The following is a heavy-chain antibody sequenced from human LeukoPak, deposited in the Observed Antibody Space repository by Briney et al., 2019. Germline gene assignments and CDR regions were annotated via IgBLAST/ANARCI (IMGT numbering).Heavy chain of an antibody. V-gene: IGHV3-48*04. D-gene: IGHD3-16*01. Sequence: QPGGSLRLSCAASGFTFSSYWMSWVRQAPGKALEWLSYISTSGSTIYYADSVKGRFTISRDNAKNSLYLQMNSLRAEDTAVYYCARDGGTYYFDYWGQGTLVTVSS. CDR1: GFTFSSYW. CDR2: ISTSGSTI. J-gene: IGHJ4*02. CDR3: ARDGGTYYFDY.